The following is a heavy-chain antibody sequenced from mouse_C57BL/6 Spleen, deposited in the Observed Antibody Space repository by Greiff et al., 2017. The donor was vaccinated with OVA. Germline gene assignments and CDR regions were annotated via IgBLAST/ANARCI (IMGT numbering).Heavy chain of an antibody. CDR1: GYTFTDYE. Sequence: QVHVKQSGAELVRPGASVTLSCKASGYTFTDYEMHWVKQTPVHGLEWIGAIDPETGGTAYNQKFKGKAILTADKSSSTAYMELRSLTSEDSAVYYCTDRDYWGQGTTLTVSS. V-gene: IGHV1-15*01. CDR3: TDRDY. D-gene: IGHD3-2*01. J-gene: IGHJ2*01. CDR2: IDPETGGT.